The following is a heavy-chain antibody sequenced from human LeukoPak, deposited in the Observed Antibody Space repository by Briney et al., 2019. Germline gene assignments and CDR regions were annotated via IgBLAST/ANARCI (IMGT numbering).Heavy chain of an antibody. CDR3: AREKGSSSWYSNWFDP. J-gene: IGHJ5*02. V-gene: IGHV4-4*07. Sequence: PSETLSLTCTVSGGSISSYYWSWIRQPAGKGLEWIGRIFNSGSTNYNPSLKSRVTMSVDTSKNQFSLKLSSVTAADTAVYYCAREKGSSSWYSNWFDPWGQGTLVTVSS. CDR2: IFNSGST. CDR1: GGSISSYY. D-gene: IGHD6-13*01.